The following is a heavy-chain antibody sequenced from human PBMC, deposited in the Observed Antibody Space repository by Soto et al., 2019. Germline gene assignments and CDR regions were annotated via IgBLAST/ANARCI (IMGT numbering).Heavy chain of an antibody. CDR3: ARPDLLNYYDSSGYFVDAFDI. CDR1: GYTFTGYD. CDR2: INPNSGGT. D-gene: IGHD3-22*01. Sequence: ASVKVSCKASGYTFTGYDMHWVRQAPGQGLEWMGWINPNSGGTNYAQKFQGRVTMTRDTSISTAYMELSRLRSDDTAVYYCARPDLLNYYDSSGYFVDAFDIWGQGTMVTVSS. J-gene: IGHJ3*02. V-gene: IGHV1-2*02.